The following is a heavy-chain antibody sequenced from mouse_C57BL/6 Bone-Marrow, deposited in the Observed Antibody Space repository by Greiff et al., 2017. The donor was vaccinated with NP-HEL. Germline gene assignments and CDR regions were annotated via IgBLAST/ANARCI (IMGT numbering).Heavy chain of an antibody. D-gene: IGHD1-1*01. J-gene: IGHJ3*01. CDR1: GYTFTTYW. CDR2: SDPSDSYT. Sequence: VQLQQPGAELVKPGASVKLSCKASGYTFTTYWMQWVKQRPGQGLEWIGESDPSDSYTNYNQKFKGKATLTVDTSSSTAYMQLSSLTSEDSAVYYCARKAYYGRSYEFAYWGQGTLVTVSA. CDR3: ARKAYYGRSYEFAY. V-gene: IGHV1-50*01.